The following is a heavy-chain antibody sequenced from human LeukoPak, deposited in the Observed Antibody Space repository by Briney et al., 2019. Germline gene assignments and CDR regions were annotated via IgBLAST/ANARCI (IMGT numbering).Heavy chain of an antibody. CDR3: ARNTPGYCSSTSCYQGAFDI. V-gene: IGHV3-21*01. CDR2: ISSSSSYI. D-gene: IGHD2-2*01. Sequence: GGSLRLSCAASGFTFSSYSMNWVRQAPGKGLEWVSSISSSSSYIYYADSVKGRFTISRDNAKNSLYLQMNSLRAEDTAVYYCARNTPGYCSSTSCYQGAFDIWGQGAMVTVSS. CDR1: GFTFSSYS. J-gene: IGHJ3*02.